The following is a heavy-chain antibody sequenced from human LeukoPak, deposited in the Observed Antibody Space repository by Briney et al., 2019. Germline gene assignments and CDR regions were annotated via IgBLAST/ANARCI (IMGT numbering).Heavy chain of an antibody. V-gene: IGHV1-46*01. D-gene: IGHD3-22*01. CDR1: GYTFTIYY. CDR3: ARVPGSSGFSYTPPDY. Sequence: GASVTVSCTSSGYTFTIYYMHWVRQAPGQGLEWMGIINPSGGSTSYAQKFQGRVTMTRDTSTSTVYMELSSLRSEDTAVYYCARVPGSSGFSYTPPDYWGQGTLVTVSS. CDR2: INPSGGST. J-gene: IGHJ4*02.